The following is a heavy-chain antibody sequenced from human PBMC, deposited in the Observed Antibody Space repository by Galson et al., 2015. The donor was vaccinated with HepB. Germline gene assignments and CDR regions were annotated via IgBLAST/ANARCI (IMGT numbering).Heavy chain of an antibody. J-gene: IGHJ6*02. CDR3: ATALGEVPAAPYYYGMDV. D-gene: IGHD2-2*01. Sequence: SVKVSCKVSGYTLAELSMHWVRQAPGKGLEWMGGFDPEDGETIYAQKFQGRVTMTEDTSTDTAYMELSSLRSEDTAVYYCATALGEVPAAPYYYGMDVWGQGTTVTVSS. CDR2: FDPEDGET. CDR1: GYTLAELS. V-gene: IGHV1-24*01.